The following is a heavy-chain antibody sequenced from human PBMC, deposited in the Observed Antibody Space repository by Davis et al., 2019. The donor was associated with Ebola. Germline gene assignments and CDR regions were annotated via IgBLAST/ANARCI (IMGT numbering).Heavy chain of an antibody. CDR2: INHSGST. Sequence: SETLSLTCAVYGGSFSGYYWSWIRQPPGMGLEWIGEINHSGSTNYNPSLKSRVTISVDTSKNQFSLKLSSVTAADTAVYYCARAGYGFLGMDVWGQGTTVTVSS. J-gene: IGHJ6*02. CDR3: ARAGYGFLGMDV. D-gene: IGHD3-10*01. CDR1: GGSFSGYY. V-gene: IGHV4-34*01.